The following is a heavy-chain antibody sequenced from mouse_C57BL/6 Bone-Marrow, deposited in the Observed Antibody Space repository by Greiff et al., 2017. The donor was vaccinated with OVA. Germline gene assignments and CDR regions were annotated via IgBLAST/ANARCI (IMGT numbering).Heavy chain of an antibody. D-gene: IGHD2-5*01. CDR3: ARGGNSNFDY. J-gene: IGHJ2*01. V-gene: IGHV1-82*01. Sequence: VQLQQSGPELVKPGASVKISCKASGYAFSSSWMNWVKQRPGKGLEWIGRIYPGDGDTNYNGKFKGKATLTADKSSSTAYMQLSSLTSEDSAVYYCARGGNSNFDYWGQGTTLTVSS. CDR2: IYPGDGDT. CDR1: GYAFSSSW.